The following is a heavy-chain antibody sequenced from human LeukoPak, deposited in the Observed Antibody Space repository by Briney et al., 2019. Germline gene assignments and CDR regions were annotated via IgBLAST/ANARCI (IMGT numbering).Heavy chain of an antibody. CDR2: ISSSSYT. CDR3: ARDIGMVRGVIITNHFDY. CDR1: GFTFSDHY. J-gene: IGHJ4*02. D-gene: IGHD3-10*01. V-gene: IGHV3-11*06. Sequence: PGGSLRLSCAASGFTFSDHYMSWIRQAPGKGLEWVSYISSSSYTVYADSVKGRFTISRDSAKSSLYLQMNSLRAEDTAVYYCARDIGMVRGVIITNHFDYWGQGTPVTVSS.